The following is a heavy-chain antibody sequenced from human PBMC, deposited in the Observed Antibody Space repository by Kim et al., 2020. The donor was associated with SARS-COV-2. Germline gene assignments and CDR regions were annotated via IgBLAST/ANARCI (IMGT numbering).Heavy chain of an antibody. Sequence: ADSVKGRFTISRDNAKNSLYLQMNSLRAEDTAVYYCARVRYSSSRGGMDVWGQGTTVTVSS. CDR3: ARVRYSSSRGGMDV. V-gene: IGHV3-48*03. J-gene: IGHJ6*02. D-gene: IGHD6-13*01.